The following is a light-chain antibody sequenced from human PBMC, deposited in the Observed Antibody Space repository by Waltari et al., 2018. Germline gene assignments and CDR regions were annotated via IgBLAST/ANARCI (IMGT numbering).Light chain of an antibody. J-gene: IGKJ1*01. V-gene: IGKV1-NL1*01. CDR3: QQYWSIPWT. CDR2: AAS. Sequence: DIQMTQSPSSLSASIGDRVTITWRASYAFTNSLAWYQQKPGKAPKLLFYAASRLASGVPSRFSGSGSGTDYTLTISRLQPEDFATYYCQQYWSIPWTFGQGTKVEI. CDR1: YAFTNS.